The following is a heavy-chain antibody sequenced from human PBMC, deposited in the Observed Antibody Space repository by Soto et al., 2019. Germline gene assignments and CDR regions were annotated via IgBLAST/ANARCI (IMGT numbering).Heavy chain of an antibody. V-gene: IGHV4-34*01. CDR3: ARGGCWRWTPP. J-gene: IGHJ4*02. D-gene: IGHD2-15*01. Sequence: QVQLQQRGAGLLKPSETLSLTCGVYGGSLSGYYWSWIRQLPGTGLERIGEITPGGSAAYHPSLRRRAAISLDTSKNQISLETNSVTVADTGVYYCARGGCWRWTPPWGQGTLVTVSS. CDR1: GGSLSGYY. CDR2: ITPGGSA.